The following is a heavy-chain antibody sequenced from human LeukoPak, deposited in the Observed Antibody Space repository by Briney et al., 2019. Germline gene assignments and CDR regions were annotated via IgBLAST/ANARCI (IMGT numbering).Heavy chain of an antibody. J-gene: IGHJ4*02. CDR3: ARGVEPLAANTLAY. CDR1: GFTVITND. Sequence: GGSLRHSCAASGFTVITNDMTWVRQAPGKGLEWVSALYSDGNTKYADSVQGRFTISRDNSKNTLYLEMNSLSPDDTAVYYCARGVEPLAANTLAYWGQGTLVTVSS. D-gene: IGHD1-14*01. CDR2: LYSDGNT. V-gene: IGHV3-53*01.